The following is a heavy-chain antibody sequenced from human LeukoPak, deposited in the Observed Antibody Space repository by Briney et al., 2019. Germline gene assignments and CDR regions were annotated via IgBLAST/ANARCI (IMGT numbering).Heavy chain of an antibody. CDR2: LYCIGTT. CDR3: ASQAALDYFDY. Sequence: SETLSLTCSVSGGSRSDYYWSWIRQSPGKGLEWIGCLYCIGTTNSSPSLKSRLTISQDTSENQFSLRLNSVTAADTGVYYCASQAALDYFDYWGQGILVTVSS. J-gene: IGHJ4*02. CDR1: GGSRSDYY. V-gene: IGHV4-59*01.